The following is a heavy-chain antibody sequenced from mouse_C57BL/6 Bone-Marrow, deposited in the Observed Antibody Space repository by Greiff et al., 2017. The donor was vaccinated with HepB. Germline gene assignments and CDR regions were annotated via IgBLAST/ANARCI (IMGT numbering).Heavy chain of an antibody. Sequence: VQLQQPGAELVRPGSSVKLSCKASGYTFTSYWMHWVKQRPIQGLEWIGNIDPSDSETHYNQKFKDKATLTVDKSSSTAYMQLSSLTSEYSAVYYCARFDYETWFAYWGQGTLVTVSA. CDR3: ARFDYETWFAY. D-gene: IGHD2-4*01. J-gene: IGHJ3*01. CDR2: IDPSDSET. V-gene: IGHV1-52*01. CDR1: GYTFTSYW.